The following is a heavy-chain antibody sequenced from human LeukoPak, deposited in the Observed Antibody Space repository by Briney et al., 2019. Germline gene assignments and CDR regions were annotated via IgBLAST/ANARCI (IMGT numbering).Heavy chain of an antibody. V-gene: IGHV7-4-1*02. J-gene: IGHJ3*02. Sequence: ASVKVSCKASGYTFTNYAINWVRQAPGQGLEWMGWITTDTGNPTYAQGFTGRFVFSLDTSVTTAYLQITSLKAEDTAVYYCARDGARLDIWGQGTMVSVSS. CDR3: ARDGARLDI. D-gene: IGHD4/OR15-4a*01. CDR2: ITTDTGNP. CDR1: GYTFTNYA.